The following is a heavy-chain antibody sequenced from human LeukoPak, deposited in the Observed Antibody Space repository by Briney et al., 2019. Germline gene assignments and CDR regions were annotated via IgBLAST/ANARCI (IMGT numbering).Heavy chain of an antibody. D-gene: IGHD5-18*01. Sequence: PSETLSLTCTVSGGSISSYYWSWIRQPPGKGLEWIGYIYDSGSTNYNPSLKSRVTISVDTSKNQFSLTLSSVTAADTAVYYCARGQKYRNGYTVTELGSGYFDYWGQGTLVTVSS. CDR2: IYDSGST. CDR1: GGSISSYY. V-gene: IGHV4-59*01. CDR3: ARGQKYRNGYTVTELGSGYFDY. J-gene: IGHJ4*02.